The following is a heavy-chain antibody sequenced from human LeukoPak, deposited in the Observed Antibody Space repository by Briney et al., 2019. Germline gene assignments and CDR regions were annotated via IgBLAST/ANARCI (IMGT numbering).Heavy chain of an antibody. Sequence: GESLKISCKGSGYSFTSNWIGWVRQMPGKGLEWMGVIYPSDSDTRYSPSFQGQVTISADKSISTAYLQWRSLKVSDSAMYYCARLTAVVTFDYWGQGTLVAVSS. CDR3: ARLTAVVTFDY. V-gene: IGHV5-51*01. J-gene: IGHJ4*02. CDR1: GYSFTSNW. CDR2: IYPSDSDT. D-gene: IGHD4-23*01.